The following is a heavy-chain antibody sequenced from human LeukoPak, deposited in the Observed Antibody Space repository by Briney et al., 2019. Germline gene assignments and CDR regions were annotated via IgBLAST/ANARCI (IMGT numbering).Heavy chain of an antibody. V-gene: IGHV3-23*01. J-gene: IGHJ4*02. D-gene: IGHD3-9*01. CDR1: GFTFSSYA. Sequence: GGSLRLSCAASGFTFSSYAMIWDRQAPGKGLEWVSAISGSGGSTYYADSVQGRFTISRDNSKNTLYLQMNSLRAEDTAVYYCAKSVTAYYNVGCDYWGQGTLVTVSS. CDR2: ISGSGGST. CDR3: AKSVTAYYNVGCDY.